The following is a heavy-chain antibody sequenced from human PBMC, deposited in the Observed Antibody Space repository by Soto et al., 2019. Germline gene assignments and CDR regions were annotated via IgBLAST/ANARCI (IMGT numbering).Heavy chain of an antibody. D-gene: IGHD4-17*01. Sequence: GASVKVSCKASGYTFTGYYMHWVRQAPGQGREWMGWINPNSGGTNYAQKFQGWVTMTRDTSISTAYMELSRLRSDDTAVYYCARGNYGDYLGDAFDIWGQGTMVTVSS. V-gene: IGHV1-2*04. CDR3: ARGNYGDYLGDAFDI. CDR1: GYTFTGYY. J-gene: IGHJ3*02. CDR2: INPNSGGT.